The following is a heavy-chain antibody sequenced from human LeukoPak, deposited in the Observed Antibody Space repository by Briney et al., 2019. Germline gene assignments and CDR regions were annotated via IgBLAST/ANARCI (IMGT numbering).Heavy chain of an antibody. CDR2: IYTSGST. J-gene: IGHJ5*02. D-gene: IGHD2-15*01. V-gene: IGHV4-61*02. CDR3: AREEVVVAAMFDP. CDR1: GGSISSGSYY. Sequence: PSQTLSLTCTVSGGSISSGSYYWSWIRQPAGKGLEWIGRIYTSGSTNYNPSLKSRVTISVDTSKNQFSLKLSSVTAADTAVYYCAREEVVVAAMFDPWGQGTLVTVSS.